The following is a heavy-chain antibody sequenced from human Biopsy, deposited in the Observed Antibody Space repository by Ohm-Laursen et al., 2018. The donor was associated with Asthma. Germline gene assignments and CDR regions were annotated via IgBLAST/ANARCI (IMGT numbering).Heavy chain of an antibody. CDR1: GFAVSRDH. CDR2: IYSGGTS. D-gene: IGHD3-22*01. CDR3: ARGDSSNWSHYYFDY. Sequence: SLRLSCSASGFAVSRDHMFWVRQAPGKGLEWVSVIYSGGTSHTADSVRGRFTISRDYPKNTLYFQMHSLRAEDTAVYYCARGDSSNWSHYYFDYWGQGTLVTVSS. J-gene: IGHJ4*02. V-gene: IGHV3-53*01.